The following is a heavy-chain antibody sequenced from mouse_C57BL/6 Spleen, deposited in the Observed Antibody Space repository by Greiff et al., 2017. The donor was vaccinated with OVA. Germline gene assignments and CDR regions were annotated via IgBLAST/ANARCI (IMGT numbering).Heavy chain of an antibody. Sequence: EVKLQQSGPELVKPGASVKMSCKASGYTFTDYNMHWVKQSHGKSLEWIGYINPNNGGTSYNQKFKGKATLTVNKSSSTAYMELRSLTSEDSAVYYCARVIYYDYDFDDWGKGTTLTVSS. D-gene: IGHD2-4*01. CDR2: INPNNGGT. CDR1: GYTFTDYN. V-gene: IGHV1-22*01. CDR3: ARVIYYDYDFDD. J-gene: IGHJ2*01.